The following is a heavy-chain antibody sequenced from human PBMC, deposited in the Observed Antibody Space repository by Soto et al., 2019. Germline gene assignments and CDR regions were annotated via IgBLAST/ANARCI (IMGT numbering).Heavy chain of an antibody. V-gene: IGHV4-31*03. Sequence: QVQLQESGPGLVKPSQTLSLTCTVSGVSISRVGYYWSWLRQQPGKGLEWIGNIYYSGRSNYNPSIKCRVTVSLDTSNNESSLKLSTVPAADTAVFYCAHARVTPCKAVPRQDISSLDDWGQGITVTVSS. CDR1: GVSISRVGYY. CDR3: AHARVTPCKAVPRQDISSLDD. D-gene: IGHD2-15*01. J-gene: IGHJ6*02. CDR2: IYYSGRS.